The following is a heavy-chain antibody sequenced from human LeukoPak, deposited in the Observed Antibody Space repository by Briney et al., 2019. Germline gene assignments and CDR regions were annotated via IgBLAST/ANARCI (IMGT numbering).Heavy chain of an antibody. D-gene: IGHD2-8*02. CDR3: AKDFVGTGNFRGGDY. V-gene: IGHV3-21*04. CDR2: ISSSSSYI. CDR1: GFTFSSYS. Sequence: GGSLRLSCAASGFTFSSYSVNWVRQAPGKGLEWVSSISSSSSYIYYADSVKGRFTISRGNAKNSLYLQMNSLRVEDTAVYYCAKDFVGTGNFRGGDYWGQGTLVTVSS. J-gene: IGHJ4*02.